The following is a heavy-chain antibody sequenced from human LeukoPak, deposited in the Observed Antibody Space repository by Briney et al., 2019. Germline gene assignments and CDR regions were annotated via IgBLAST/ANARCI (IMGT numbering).Heavy chain of an antibody. CDR2: INHSGST. CDR1: GGSFSGYY. V-gene: IGHV4-34*01. Sequence: SETLSLTCAVYGGSFSGYYWSWIRQPPGKGLEWIGEINHSGSTNYNPSLKSRVTISVDTSKNQFSLKLSSVTAADTAVYYCARVRQGGYFQHWGQGTLVTVSS. D-gene: IGHD1-26*01. CDR3: ARVRQGGYFQH. J-gene: IGHJ1*01.